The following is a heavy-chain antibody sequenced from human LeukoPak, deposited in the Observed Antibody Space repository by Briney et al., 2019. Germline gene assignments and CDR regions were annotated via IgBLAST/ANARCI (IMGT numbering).Heavy chain of an antibody. J-gene: IGHJ4*02. CDR1: GYSFTSYW. V-gene: IGHV5-51*01. D-gene: IGHD1-1*01. Sequence: GESLKISCKGSGYSFTSYWIGWVRQMPGKGLECMGIIYPGDSDTRYSPSFQGQVTVSADKSISTAYLQWSSLKASDTAIYYCARHETGPYFDYWGQGTLVTVSS. CDR2: IYPGDSDT. CDR3: ARHETGPYFDY.